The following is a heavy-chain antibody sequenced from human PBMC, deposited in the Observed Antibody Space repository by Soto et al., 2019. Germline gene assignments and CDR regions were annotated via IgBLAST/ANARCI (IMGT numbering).Heavy chain of an antibody. CDR3: AVRPYSSSWSLDS. V-gene: IGHV3-23*01. Sequence: EVQLLESGGGLVQPGGSLRLSCAASGFTFSSYAMSWVRQAPGKGLEWVSAISGSGGSTYYADSVKGRFTISRDNSKNKLYLQMNSLRAEDTAVYYCAVRPYSSSWSLDSWGQGTLVTVSS. J-gene: IGHJ4*02. D-gene: IGHD6-13*01. CDR2: ISGSGGST. CDR1: GFTFSSYA.